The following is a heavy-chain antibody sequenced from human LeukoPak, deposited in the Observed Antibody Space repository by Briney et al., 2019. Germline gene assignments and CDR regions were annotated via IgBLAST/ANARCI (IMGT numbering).Heavy chain of an antibody. V-gene: IGHV1-2*02. CDR1: GYDFTDRY. CDR3: STEDKYCKTTTCDDY. D-gene: IGHD2/OR15-2a*01. J-gene: IGHJ4*02. Sequence: ASVKVSCKASGYDFTDRYMHWVRQVPGQVLEWIVFIKPESGFTNYAEKFQDRVTMSRDTSITTVYMELSSLGSGDTALYYCSTEDKYCKTTTCDDYWGQGTLVTVSS. CDR2: IKPESGFT.